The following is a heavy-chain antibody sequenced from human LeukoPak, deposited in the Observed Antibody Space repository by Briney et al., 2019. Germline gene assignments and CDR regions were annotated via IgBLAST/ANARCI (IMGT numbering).Heavy chain of an antibody. J-gene: IGHJ4*02. CDR2: ISGSGGST. CDR3: AKDGQWELLSLDY. D-gene: IGHD1-26*01. Sequence: TGGSLRLSCAASGFTFSSYAMSWVRQAPGKGLEWVSAISGSGGSTYYADSVKGRFTISRDDSKNTLYLQMNSLRAEDTAVYYCAKDGQWELLSLDYWGQGTLVTVSS. CDR1: GFTFSSYA. V-gene: IGHV3-23*01.